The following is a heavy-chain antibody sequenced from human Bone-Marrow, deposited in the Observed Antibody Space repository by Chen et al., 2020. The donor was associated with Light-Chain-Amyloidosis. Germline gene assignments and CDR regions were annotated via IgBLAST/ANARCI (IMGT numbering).Heavy chain of an antibody. CDR3: ARRRDGYNFDY. J-gene: IGHJ4*02. D-gene: IGHD5-12*01. V-gene: IGHV5-51*01. CDR1: GYTFPNYW. CDR2: IYPDDSDA. Sequence: EVQLEQSGPEVIKPGESLKISCKGSGYTFPNYWIGWVRQMPGKGLEWMGVIYPDDSDARYSPSFEGQVTISADKSIPTAYLQWRSLKASETAMYYCARRRDGYNFDYWGQGTLVTVSS.